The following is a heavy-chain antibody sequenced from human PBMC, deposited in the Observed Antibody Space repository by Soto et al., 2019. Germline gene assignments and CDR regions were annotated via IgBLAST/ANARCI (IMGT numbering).Heavy chain of an antibody. CDR3: AKLLWTYYYYGMDV. CDR2: VSGSGGST. J-gene: IGHJ6*02. D-gene: IGHD1-1*01. CDR1: GFTCSSHA. V-gene: IGHV3-23*01. Sequence: GGSLRLSCAGSGFTCSSHAMSLVRLAPGKGLEWVSAVSGSGGSTYYADSVKGRFTISRDNSKNTLYLQMNSLRAEDTAVYYCAKLLWTYYYYGMDVWGLGTTVTVSS.